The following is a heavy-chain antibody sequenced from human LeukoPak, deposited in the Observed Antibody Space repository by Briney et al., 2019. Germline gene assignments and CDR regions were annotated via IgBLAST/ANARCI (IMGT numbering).Heavy chain of an antibody. J-gene: IGHJ4*02. V-gene: IGHV3-21*04. Sequence: GGSLRLSCAASGFTFSSYSMNWVRQARGKGLEWVSSISSSSSYIYYADSVKGRFTISRDNAKNTLCLQMNSLRAGDTAVYYCANSVTSRRTPIPPYFDNWGQGTLVTVSS. CDR2: ISSSSSYI. CDR1: GFTFSSYS. CDR3: ANSVTSRRTPIPPYFDN. D-gene: IGHD6-6*01.